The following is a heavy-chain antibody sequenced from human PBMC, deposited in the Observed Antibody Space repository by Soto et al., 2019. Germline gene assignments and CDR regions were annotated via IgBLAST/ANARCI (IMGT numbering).Heavy chain of an antibody. Sequence: EVQLVESGGGLVQPGGSLKLSCAASGFTFSGSAMHWVRQASGKGLEWVGRIRSKANSYATAYAASVKGRFTISRDDSKNTAYLQMNSLKTEDTAVYYCTGSYSSSSFGCDYWGQGTLVTVSS. J-gene: IGHJ4*02. CDR2: IRSKANSYAT. V-gene: IGHV3-73*01. CDR1: GFTFSGSA. D-gene: IGHD6-6*01. CDR3: TGSYSSSSFGCDY.